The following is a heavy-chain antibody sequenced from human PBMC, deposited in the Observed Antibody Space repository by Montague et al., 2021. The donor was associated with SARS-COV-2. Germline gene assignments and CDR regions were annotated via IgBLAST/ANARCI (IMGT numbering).Heavy chain of an antibody. J-gene: IGHJ4*02. CDR1: GFTFGDYV. D-gene: IGHD3-10*01. CDR2: ITWNSGSR. Sequence: SLRLSCAASGFTFGDYVMHWVRQAPGKGLEWVSGITWNSGSRGYADSVKGRFTISRDNAKNSLYLQMNSLRAEDTAFYYCAKVRSVSYWGCFDYWGQGTLVTVSS. V-gene: IGHV3-9*01. CDR3: AKVRSVSYWGCFDY.